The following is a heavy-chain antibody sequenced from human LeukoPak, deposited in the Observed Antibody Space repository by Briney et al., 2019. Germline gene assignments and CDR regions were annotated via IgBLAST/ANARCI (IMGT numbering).Heavy chain of an antibody. J-gene: IGHJ4*02. CDR3: ASSGSGKYFDY. CDR1: GGSFSSYY. D-gene: IGHD3-10*01. Sequence: SKTLSLTCAVYGGSFSSYYWTWVRQPPGKGLEWIGEINPNGYTNYNSSLKSRVTISVDTSKNQFSLKLSSVTAADTAVYYCASSGSGKYFDYWGQGTLVTVSS. V-gene: IGHV4-34*01. CDR2: INPNGYT.